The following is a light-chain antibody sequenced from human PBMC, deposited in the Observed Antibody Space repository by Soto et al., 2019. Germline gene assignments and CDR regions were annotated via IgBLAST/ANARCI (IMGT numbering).Light chain of an antibody. V-gene: IGLV2-14*01. CDR1: SSDVGGYNY. Sequence: QSVLTQPASVSGSPGQSITISCTGTSSDVGGYNYVSWYQQHPGKAPKLMIYEVSNRPSGVSNRFSGSKSDNTASLTISGLQAEDEAAYYCRSYTSSSTLVVFGGGTKLTVL. J-gene: IGLJ3*02. CDR2: EVS. CDR3: RSYTSSSTLVV.